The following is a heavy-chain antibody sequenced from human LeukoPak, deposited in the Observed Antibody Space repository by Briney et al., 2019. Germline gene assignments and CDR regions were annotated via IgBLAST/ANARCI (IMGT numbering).Heavy chain of an antibody. Sequence: HPGGSLRLSCAASGFTFSRYWMHWVRQAPGKGLAWVSRISSDGSNTNYADSVKGRFTISRDNAKNTLYLQMDSLAAEDTAVYYCVSRNYGSSPFDYWGQGTLVTASS. D-gene: IGHD4-17*01. CDR2: ISSDGSNT. V-gene: IGHV3-74*01. CDR3: VSRNYGSSPFDY. J-gene: IGHJ4*02. CDR1: GFTFSRYW.